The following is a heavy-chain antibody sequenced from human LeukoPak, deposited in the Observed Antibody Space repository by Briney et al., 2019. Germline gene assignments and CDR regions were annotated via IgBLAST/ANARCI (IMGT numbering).Heavy chain of an antibody. CDR2: INHSGST. J-gene: IGHJ6*02. CDR3: ARRIQLWPQYYYYYYGMDV. D-gene: IGHD5-18*01. Sequence: PSETLSLTCTVSGGSISSYYWSWIRQPPGKGLEWIGEINHSGSTNYNPSLKSRVTISVDTSKNQFSLKLSSVTAADTAVYYCARRIQLWPQYYYYYYGMDVWGQGTTVTVSS. V-gene: IGHV4-34*01. CDR1: GGSISSYY.